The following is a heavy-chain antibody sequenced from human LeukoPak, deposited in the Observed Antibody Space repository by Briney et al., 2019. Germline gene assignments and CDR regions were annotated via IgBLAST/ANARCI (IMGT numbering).Heavy chain of an antibody. V-gene: IGHV3-30*02. J-gene: IGHJ3*02. Sequence: GGSLRLSCAASGFTFSSYGMHWVRQAPGKGLEWVAFIRYDGSNKYDADSVKGRFTISRDNSKNTLYLQMNSLRAEDTAVYYCAKENGYSSGWPDAFDIWGRGTMVTVSS. CDR1: GFTFSSYG. CDR2: IRYDGSNK. CDR3: AKENGYSSGWPDAFDI. D-gene: IGHD6-19*01.